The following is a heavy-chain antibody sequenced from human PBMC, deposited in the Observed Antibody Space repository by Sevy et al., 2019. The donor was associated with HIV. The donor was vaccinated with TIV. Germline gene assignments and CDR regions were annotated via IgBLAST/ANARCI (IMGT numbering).Heavy chain of an antibody. J-gene: IGHJ4*02. V-gene: IGHV3-53*01. CDR3: ARDLRERAGFYFDY. CDR2: IYSGGST. D-gene: IGHD1-26*01. Sequence: GESLKISCAASGFTVSSNYMSWVRQAPGKGLEWVSVIYSGGSTYYADSVKGRFTISRDNSKNTLYLQMNSLRAEDTAVYYCARDLRERAGFYFDYWGQGTLVTVSS. CDR1: GFTVSSNY.